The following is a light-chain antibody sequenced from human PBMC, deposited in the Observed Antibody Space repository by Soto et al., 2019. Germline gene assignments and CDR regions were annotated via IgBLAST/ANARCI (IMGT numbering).Light chain of an antibody. CDR1: QSISNN. V-gene: IGKV3-15*01. Sequence: EIVMTQSPATLSVSPGESATLSCRASQSISNNLTWYQQKPGQPPRLLIYGASTRATGIPASFSGSGSGTVFPLIISMLQSEDSANYYWQQNHCRPYTFGQGTKLDIK. J-gene: IGKJ2*01. CDR2: GAS. CDR3: QQNHCRPYT.